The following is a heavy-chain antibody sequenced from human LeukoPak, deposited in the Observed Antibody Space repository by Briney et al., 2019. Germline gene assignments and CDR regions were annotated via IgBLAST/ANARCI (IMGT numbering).Heavy chain of an antibody. J-gene: IGHJ4*02. CDR3: ARRKSMYSSRQGSNFDY. V-gene: IGHV3-23*01. CDR1: GFSFSSYS. CDR2: ISDSGGST. Sequence: GGSLRLSCVASGFSFSSYSMSWVRQAPGKGLEWVSGISDSGGSTDYADSVKGRFTISRDNSKNTLYLQLNSLRAEDTAIYYCARRKSMYSSRQGSNFDYWGQGTLVTVSS. D-gene: IGHD6-13*01.